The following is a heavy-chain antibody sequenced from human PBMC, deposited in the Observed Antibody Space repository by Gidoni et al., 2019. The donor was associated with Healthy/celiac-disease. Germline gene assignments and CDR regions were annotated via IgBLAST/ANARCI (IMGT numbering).Heavy chain of an antibody. J-gene: IGHJ4*02. Sequence: EVQLLESGGGLVQPGGSLRLSCAASGFTFSSYAMGWVRRAPGKGLEWVSAISGSGGSTYYADSVKGRFTISRDNSKNTLYLQMNSLRAEDTAVYYCAKDRPITFGGVIAPHFDYWGQGTLVTVSS. CDR1: GFTFSSYA. CDR2: ISGSGGST. CDR3: AKDRPITFGGVIAPHFDY. D-gene: IGHD3-16*02. V-gene: IGHV3-23*01.